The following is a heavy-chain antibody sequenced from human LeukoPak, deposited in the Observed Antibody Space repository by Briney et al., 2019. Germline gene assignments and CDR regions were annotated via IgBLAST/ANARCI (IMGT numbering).Heavy chain of an antibody. CDR2: INHSGST. Sequence: PSETLSLTCAVYGGSFSGYYWSWLRQPPGKGLEWIGEINHSGSTNYNPSLKSRVTISVDTSKNQFSLKLSSVTAADTAVYYCARSVPAAAITSFDYWGQGTLVTVSS. D-gene: IGHD2-2*01. V-gene: IGHV4-34*01. J-gene: IGHJ4*02. CDR3: ARSVPAAAITSFDY. CDR1: GGSFSGYY.